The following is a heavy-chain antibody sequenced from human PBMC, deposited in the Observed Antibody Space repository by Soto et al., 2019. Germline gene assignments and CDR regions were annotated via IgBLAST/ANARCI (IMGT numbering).Heavy chain of an antibody. CDR2: INHSGST. J-gene: IGHJ4*02. V-gene: IGHV4-34*01. Sequence: SETLSLTCAVYGGSFSGYYWIWIRQPPGKGLEWIGEINHSGSTNYNPSLKGRTTISRDNSQNTLFLQMTSLRDEDTAVYYCARDPGKGYCSGGYCYAPDFWGPGTLVTVSS. CDR1: GGSFSGYY. D-gene: IGHD2-15*01. CDR3: ARDPGKGYCSGGYCYAPDF.